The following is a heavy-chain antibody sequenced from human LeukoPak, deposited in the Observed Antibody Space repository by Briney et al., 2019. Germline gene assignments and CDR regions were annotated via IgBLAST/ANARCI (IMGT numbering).Heavy chain of an antibody. J-gene: IGHJ4*02. Sequence: GESLKISCKASGYTFTAFWIGWVRQMPGKGLEWMGIIYPGDSDTKYSPSFQGQVTISADKSITTAYLQWSSLKASDTAIYYCAISPRLPAAGTRGDSWGQGTLVTVSS. CDR1: GYTFTAFW. V-gene: IGHV5-51*01. CDR2: IYPGDSDT. D-gene: IGHD6-13*01. CDR3: AISPRLPAAGTRGDS.